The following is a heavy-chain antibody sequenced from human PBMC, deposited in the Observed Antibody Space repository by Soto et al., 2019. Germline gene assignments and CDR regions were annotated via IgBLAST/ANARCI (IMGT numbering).Heavy chain of an antibody. V-gene: IGHV5-51*01. CDR2: IYPNDSKV. J-gene: IGHJ1*01. D-gene: IGHD2-21*01. CDR3: SSGNHRDLFSF. CDR1: GWSVGSDC. Sequence: GAAMPRSGQRSGWSVGSDCLVRVRQMPGKGLEWMGIIYPNDSKVKYNPSVQGQVTMSVDKSISTAYLQWSSLRASDTAIYFCSSGNHRDLFSFCGQGT.